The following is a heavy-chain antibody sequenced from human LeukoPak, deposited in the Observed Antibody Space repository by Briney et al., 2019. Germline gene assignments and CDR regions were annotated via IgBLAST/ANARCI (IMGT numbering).Heavy chain of an antibody. Sequence: GGSLRLSCAASGFTFSSYGMHWVRQAPGKGLEWVAVIWYDGSNKYYADSVKGRFTISRDNSKTTLYLQMNSLRAEDTAVYYCARERSTLHFDYWGQGTLVTVSS. CDR3: ARERSTLHFDY. CDR2: IWYDGSNK. J-gene: IGHJ4*02. V-gene: IGHV3-33*01. CDR1: GFTFSSYG. D-gene: IGHD2-15*01.